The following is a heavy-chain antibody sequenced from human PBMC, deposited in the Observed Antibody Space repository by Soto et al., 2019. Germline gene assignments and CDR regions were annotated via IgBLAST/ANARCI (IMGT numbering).Heavy chain of an antibody. CDR3: ARDPYSGDYGSGSYAPFYYGMDV. CDR2: IIPIFGTA. J-gene: IGHJ6*02. CDR1: GGTFSSYA. D-gene: IGHD3-10*01. V-gene: IGHV1-69*13. Sequence: SVKVSCKASGGTFSSYAISWVRQAPGQGLEWMGGIIPIFGTANYAQKFQGRVTITADESTSTAYMELSSLRSEDTAVYYCARDPYSGDYGSGSYAPFYYGMDVWGQGTTVTVSS.